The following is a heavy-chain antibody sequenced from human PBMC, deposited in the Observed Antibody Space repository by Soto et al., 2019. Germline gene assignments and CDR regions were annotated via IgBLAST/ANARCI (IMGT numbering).Heavy chain of an antibody. CDR2: IYYSGST. V-gene: IGHV4-59*08. Sequence: ASETLSLTCTVSGGSISSYYWSWIRQPPGEGLEWIGYIYYSGSTNYNPSLKSRVTISIDTSKNQFSLNLSSVTAADTAVYYCARHVRGATWAYFDFWGQGTLVTVSS. J-gene: IGHJ4*02. CDR1: GGSISSYY. CDR3: ARHVRGATWAYFDF. D-gene: IGHD1-26*01.